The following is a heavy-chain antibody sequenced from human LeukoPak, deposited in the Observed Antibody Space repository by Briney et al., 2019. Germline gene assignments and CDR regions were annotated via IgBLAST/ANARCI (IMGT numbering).Heavy chain of an antibody. V-gene: IGHV4-59*08. CDR1: GGSISSYY. J-gene: IGHJ1*01. Sequence: SETLSLTCTVSGGSISSYYWSWIRQPPGKGLEWIGYIYYSGSTNYNPSLKSRVTISVDTSKNQFSLKLSSVTAADTAVFYCARHDVSPYSTGPHFQHWGQGTLVTVSS. CDR3: ARHDVSPYSTGPHFQH. D-gene: IGHD6-19*01. CDR2: IYYSGST.